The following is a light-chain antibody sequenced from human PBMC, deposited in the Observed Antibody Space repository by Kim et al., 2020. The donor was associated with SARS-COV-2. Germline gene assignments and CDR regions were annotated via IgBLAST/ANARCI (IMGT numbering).Light chain of an antibody. CDR2: SAS. V-gene: IGKV3-15*01. CDR1: PSVQNN. CDR3: QQYNDWPLLT. Sequence: SPGERVTLSCGASPSVQNNLSCYQQRPGQAPRLLIYSASTRATDISARFSGSGSGTEFTLTILSLQSEDLAVYYCQQYNDWPLLTFGGGTKVDIK. J-gene: IGKJ4*01.